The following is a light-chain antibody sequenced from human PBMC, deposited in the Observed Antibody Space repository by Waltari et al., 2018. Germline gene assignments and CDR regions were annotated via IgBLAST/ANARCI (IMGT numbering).Light chain of an antibody. CDR1: YPNPGSNY. V-gene: IGLV1-47*01. J-gene: IGLJ1*01. CDR2: RNN. Sequence: QSVLTQPPSASGTPRQRASISSSGRYPNPGSNYLYWYQQLPGAAPKPLIHRNNPRPSGVPDRFSASKYGTSASLAISGLRSEDEAVYYCAAWDESHYVFGPGTKVTVL. CDR3: AAWDESHYV.